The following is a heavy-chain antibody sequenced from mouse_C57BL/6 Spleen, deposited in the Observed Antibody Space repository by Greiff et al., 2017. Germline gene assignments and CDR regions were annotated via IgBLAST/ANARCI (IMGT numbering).Heavy chain of an antibody. V-gene: IGHV2-2*01. D-gene: IGHD1-1*01. CDR2: IWSGGST. Sequence: QVQLQQSGPGLVQPSQSLSITCTVSGFSLTSYGVHWVRQSPGKGLEWLGVIWSGGSTDYNAAFISRLSISKDNSKSQVFFKMNSLQADDTAIYYCARKGDYYGSSPYWYFDVWGTGTTVTVSS. J-gene: IGHJ1*03. CDR1: GFSLTSYG. CDR3: ARKGDYYGSSPYWYFDV.